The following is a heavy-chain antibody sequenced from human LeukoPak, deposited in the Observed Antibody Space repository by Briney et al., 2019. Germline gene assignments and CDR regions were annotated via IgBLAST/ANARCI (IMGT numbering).Heavy chain of an antibody. J-gene: IGHJ3*02. Sequence: GGSLRLSCAASGFTFSIYSMNWVRQAQGRGLEWVSSMSDSSHYIYYADSVKGRFTSSRDNAKNSLYLQMDSLRVEDTAVYYCTRDQRASPTHDAYDIWGQATRVTVSS. CDR2: MSDSSHYI. V-gene: IGHV3-21*01. CDR3: TRDQRASPTHDAYDI. CDR1: GFTFSIYS.